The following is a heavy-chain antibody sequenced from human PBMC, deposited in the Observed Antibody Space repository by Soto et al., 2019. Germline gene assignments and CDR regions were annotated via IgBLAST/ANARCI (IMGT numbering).Heavy chain of an antibody. CDR3: ARAEAAAGTYAFVI. Sequence: QVQLVESGGGVVQPGRSLRLSCVASGFTFSSYGMHWVRQAPGKGLEWVAVIWFDGNKKYYADSVQGRFIISRDNSKNTLYLQMNSLRAEDTAVYYCARAEAAAGTYAFVIWGHGTMVTVSS. J-gene: IGHJ3*02. D-gene: IGHD6-13*01. V-gene: IGHV3-33*01. CDR2: IWFDGNKK. CDR1: GFTFSSYG.